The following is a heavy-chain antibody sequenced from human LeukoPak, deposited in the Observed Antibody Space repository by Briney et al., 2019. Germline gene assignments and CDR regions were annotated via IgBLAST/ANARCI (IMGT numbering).Heavy chain of an antibody. CDR1: GFTFSSYA. CDR3: AKGVTSGWRTFDY. J-gene: IGHJ4*02. Sequence: PGGSLRLSCAASGFTFSSYAMSWVCQAPGKGLEWVSVINNSGGSTHYADSVKGRFTISRDNSKSTLYLQMNSLRAEDTAVYYCAKGVTSGWRTFDYWGQGTLVTVSS. D-gene: IGHD6-19*01. V-gene: IGHV3-23*01. CDR2: INNSGGST.